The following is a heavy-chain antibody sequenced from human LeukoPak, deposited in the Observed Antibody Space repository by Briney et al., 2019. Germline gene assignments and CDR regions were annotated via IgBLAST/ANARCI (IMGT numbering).Heavy chain of an antibody. CDR2: IWYDGSNK. CDR3: ARIGGSYYSPLDY. Sequence: PGGSLRLSCAASGFTFSSYGMHWVRQAPGKGLERGAVIWYDGSNKYYADSVKGRFTISRDNSKNTLYLQMNSLRAEDTAVYYCARIGGSYYSPLDYWGQGTLVTVSS. J-gene: IGHJ4*02. D-gene: IGHD1-26*01. V-gene: IGHV3-33*01. CDR1: GFTFSSYG.